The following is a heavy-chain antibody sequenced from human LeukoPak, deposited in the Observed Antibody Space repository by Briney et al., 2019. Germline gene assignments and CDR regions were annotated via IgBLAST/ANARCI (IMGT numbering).Heavy chain of an antibody. Sequence: SETLSLTRTVSGGSISSYYWSWIRQPAGKGLEWIGRIYTSGSTNYNPSLKSRVTMSVDTSKNQFSLKLSSVTAADTAVYYCARDKGLELEYYFDYWGQGTLVTVSS. CDR1: GGSISSYY. CDR3: ARDKGLELEYYFDY. J-gene: IGHJ4*02. CDR2: IYTSGST. D-gene: IGHD1-7*01. V-gene: IGHV4-4*07.